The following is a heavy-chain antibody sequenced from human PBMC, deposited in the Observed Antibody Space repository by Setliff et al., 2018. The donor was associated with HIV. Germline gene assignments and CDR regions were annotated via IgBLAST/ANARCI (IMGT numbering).Heavy chain of an antibody. V-gene: IGHV4-4*08. CDR3: ARFPTVVTAPGF. Sequence: SETLSLTWTVSGGSITRYYWSWIRQSPGKGLEWIGYIYISGSTYYNPSLKSRVSMSIDTSRNQFSLKLTSVTAADTAVYFCARFPTVVTAPGFWGRGTLVTVSS. CDR2: IYISGST. D-gene: IGHD2-21*02. J-gene: IGHJ4*02. CDR1: GGSITRYY.